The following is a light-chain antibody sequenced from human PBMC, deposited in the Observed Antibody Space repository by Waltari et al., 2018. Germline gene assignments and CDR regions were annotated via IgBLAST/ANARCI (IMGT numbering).Light chain of an antibody. CDR3: ATWDDRLNGWV. Sequence: YHHLPGSAPTLLIYTNDPRPSGVPDRFSGAKSGTSASLAISGLQSDDEGHYYCATWDDRLNGWVFGGGTKLTVL. V-gene: IGLV1-44*01. CDR2: TND. J-gene: IGLJ3*02.